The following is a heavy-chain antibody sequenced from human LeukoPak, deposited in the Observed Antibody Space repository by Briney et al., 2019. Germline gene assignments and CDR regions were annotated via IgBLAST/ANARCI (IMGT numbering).Heavy chain of an antibody. D-gene: IGHD4-23*01. CDR3: ASGPTTVVTPGAWDY. V-gene: IGHV4-30-2*01. CDR2: IYHSGST. Sequence: KPSETLSLTCTVSGGSISSGGYYWSWIRQPPGKGLEWIGYIYHSGSTYYNPSLKSRVTISVDRSKNQFSLKLSSVTAADTAVYYCASGPTTVVTPGAWDYWGQGTLVTVSS. CDR1: GGSISSGGYY. J-gene: IGHJ4*02.